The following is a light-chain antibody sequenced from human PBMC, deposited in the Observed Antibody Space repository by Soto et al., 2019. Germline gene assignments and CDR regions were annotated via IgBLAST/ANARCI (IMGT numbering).Light chain of an antibody. Sequence: EIVLTQSPATLSLSPGERATLSCRASQSVSRHLAWYQQKPGQAPRLLIYDASSRATDIPARFSGSGSGTDFTLTILIFETGDFALYYCQQRTNWPLSCGGGIKVDIK. CDR3: QQRTNWPLS. CDR1: QSVSRH. CDR2: DAS. V-gene: IGKV3-11*01. J-gene: IGKJ4*01.